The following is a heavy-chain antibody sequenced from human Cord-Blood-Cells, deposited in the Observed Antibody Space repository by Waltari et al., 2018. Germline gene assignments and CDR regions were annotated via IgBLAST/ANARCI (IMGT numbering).Heavy chain of an antibody. Sequence: EVQLVESGGGLVQPGGSLRLSCAASGLTFSSYELNGVRQAPGKGLEWVSYISSSGSTIYYADSVKGRFTISRDNAKNSLYLQMNSLRAEDTAVYYCARGGDVAAAGTDDAFDIWGQGTMVTDSS. V-gene: IGHV3-48*03. J-gene: IGHJ3*02. CDR3: ARGGDVAAAGTDDAFDI. CDR1: GLTFSSYE. D-gene: IGHD6-13*01. CDR2: ISSSGSTI.